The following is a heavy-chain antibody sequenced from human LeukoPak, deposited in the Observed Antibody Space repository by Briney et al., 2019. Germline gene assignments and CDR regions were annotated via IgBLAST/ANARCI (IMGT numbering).Heavy chain of an antibody. CDR2: IFYTGSS. Sequence: SETLSLTCIVSGGSLSGYYWSWIRQPPGKGLEWIGYIFYTGSSKYNASLKSRVTMSVDTSKNQFSLNLSSVTAADTAVYYCVRQPYSSGAYYYDYWGQGTLVTVSS. CDR3: VRQPYSSGAYYYDY. J-gene: IGHJ4*02. V-gene: IGHV4-59*08. D-gene: IGHD3-22*01. CDR1: GGSLSGYY.